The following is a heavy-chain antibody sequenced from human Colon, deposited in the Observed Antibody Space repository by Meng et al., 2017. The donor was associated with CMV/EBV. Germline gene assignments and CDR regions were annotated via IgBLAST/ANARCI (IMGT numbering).Heavy chain of an antibody. V-gene: IGHV4-39*01. J-gene: IGHJ4*02. Sequence: SETLSLTCTVSGGSISSSSYYWGWIRQPPGKGLEWIGSIYYSGSTYYNPSLKSRVTISVDTSKNQFSLKLSSVTAADTAVYYCAQYSGGYGAVDYWGQGTLVTVSS. CDR1: GGSISSSSYY. CDR2: IYYSGST. D-gene: IGHD1-26*01. CDR3: AQYSGGYGAVDY.